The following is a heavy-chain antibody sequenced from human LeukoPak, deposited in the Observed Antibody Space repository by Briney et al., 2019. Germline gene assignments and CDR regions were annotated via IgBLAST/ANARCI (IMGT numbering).Heavy chain of an antibody. Sequence: SETLSLTCTVSGGSISSYYWSWIRQPPGKGLEWIGYIYYSESTNYNPSLKSRVTISMDTSKNQFSLKLSSVTAADTAVYYCARDGDSSSYALDIWGQGTMVTVSS. CDR2: IYYSEST. V-gene: IGHV4-59*01. CDR3: ARDGDSSSYALDI. D-gene: IGHD6-6*01. CDR1: GGSISSYY. J-gene: IGHJ3*02.